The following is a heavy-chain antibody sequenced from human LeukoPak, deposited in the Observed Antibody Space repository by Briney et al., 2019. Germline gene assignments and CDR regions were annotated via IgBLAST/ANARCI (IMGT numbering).Heavy chain of an antibody. Sequence: GGSLRLSCEASGFTFRNYWMTWVRQAPGRGLKWVANIKQDGSEKNYVDSLKGRFTISIDDAKNSLFLQMNSLRPEDTAVYFCARNDVAAAGDYWGQGTLVTVSS. CDR1: GFTFRNYW. CDR2: IKQDGSEK. D-gene: IGHD6-13*01. CDR3: ARNDVAAAGDY. J-gene: IGHJ4*02. V-gene: IGHV3-7*01.